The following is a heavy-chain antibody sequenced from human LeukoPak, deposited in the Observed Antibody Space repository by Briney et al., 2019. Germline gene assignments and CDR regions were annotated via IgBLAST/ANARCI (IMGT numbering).Heavy chain of an antibody. D-gene: IGHD6-19*01. CDR2: ISGSGGST. V-gene: IGHV3-23*01. CDR1: GFTFSSYA. Sequence: GGSLRLSCAASGFTFSSYAMSWVRQAPGKGLEWVSAISGSGGSTYYADSVKGRFTISRDNSKNTLYQQMNSLRAEDTAVYYCAKGGQSSDWYIGFDYWGQGTLVTVSS. J-gene: IGHJ4*02. CDR3: AKGGQSSDWYIGFDY.